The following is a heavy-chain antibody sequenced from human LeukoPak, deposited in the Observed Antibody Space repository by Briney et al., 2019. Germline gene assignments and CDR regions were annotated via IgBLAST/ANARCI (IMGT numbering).Heavy chain of an antibody. CDR2: IYSGGST. J-gene: IGHJ6*03. CDR1: GFTVSSNY. CDR3: AREILEWSQGSGYYYMDV. D-gene: IGHD3-3*01. V-gene: IGHV3-53*01. Sequence: PGGSLRLSCAASGFTVSSNYMSWVRQAPGKGLEWVSVIYSGGSTYYADSVKGRFTISRDNSKNTLYLQMNSLRAEDTAVYYCAREILEWSQGSGYYYMDVWGKGTTVTVSS.